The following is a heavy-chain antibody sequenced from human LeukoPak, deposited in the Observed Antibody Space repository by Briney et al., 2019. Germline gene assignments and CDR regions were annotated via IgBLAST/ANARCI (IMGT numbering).Heavy chain of an antibody. CDR2: TFYRSKWYN. CDR3: ARDIRTHIPFDC. J-gene: IGHJ4*02. V-gene: IGHV6-1*01. Sequence: SQTLSLTCAISGDSVSSKSAAWNWIRQSPSRGLEWLGRTFYRSKWYNDYAVSVKSRITINPDTSKNQFSLQLNSVTPEDAAVYYCARDIRTHIPFDCWGQGTLVTVSS. D-gene: IGHD2-2*02. CDR1: GDSVSSKSAA.